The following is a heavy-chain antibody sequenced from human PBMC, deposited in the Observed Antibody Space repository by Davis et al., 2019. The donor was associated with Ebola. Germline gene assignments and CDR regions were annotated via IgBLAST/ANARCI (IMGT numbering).Heavy chain of an antibody. V-gene: IGHV4-34*01. D-gene: IGHD1-26*01. CDR3: ARDDLSGLIDS. CDR1: GGSFGGYF. Sequence: SETLSLTCAVYGGSFGGYFWNWIRQPPGKGLEWIGEIHHSGRTTYNPSLKNRVSMSRDMSKSQVSLKVSSVTAADTAVYYCARDDLSGLIDSWGQGTLVTVSS. CDR2: IHHSGRT. J-gene: IGHJ4*02.